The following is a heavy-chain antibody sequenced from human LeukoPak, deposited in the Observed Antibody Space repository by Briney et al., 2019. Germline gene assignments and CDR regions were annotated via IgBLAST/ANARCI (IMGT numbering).Heavy chain of an antibody. J-gene: IGHJ4*02. CDR2: ISGSGGST. CDR1: GFTFSSYA. V-gene: IGHV3-23*01. Sequence: GGTLRLSCEASGFTFSSYAMSWVRQAPGKGLEWVSAISGSGGSTYYADSVKGRFTISRDNSKNTLYLQMNSLRAEDTAVYYCAKVRDSGYGYLDYWGQGTLVTVSS. CDR3: AKVRDSGYGYLDY. D-gene: IGHD5-12*01.